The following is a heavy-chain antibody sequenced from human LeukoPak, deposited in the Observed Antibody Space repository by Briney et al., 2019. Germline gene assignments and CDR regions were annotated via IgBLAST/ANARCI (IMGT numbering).Heavy chain of an antibody. J-gene: IGHJ4*02. CDR1: GYSISSGYY. CDR3: ARDHQLLPFDY. V-gene: IGHV4-38-2*02. Sequence: SETLSLTCTVSGYSISSGYYWGWIRQPPGKGLEWIGSIYLSGSTYYNPSLKSRVTISVDTSKNQFSLKLSSVTAADTAVYYCARDHQLLPFDYWGQGTLVTVSS. CDR2: IYLSGST. D-gene: IGHD2-2*01.